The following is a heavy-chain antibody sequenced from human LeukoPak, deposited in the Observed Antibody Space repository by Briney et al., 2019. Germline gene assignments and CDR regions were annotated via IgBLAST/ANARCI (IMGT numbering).Heavy chain of an antibody. J-gene: IGHJ3*02. D-gene: IGHD2-15*01. CDR2: INHSGDT. V-gene: IGHV4-34*01. CDR1: GGSFSGSY. Sequence: PSETLSLTCAVYGGSFSGSYWSWIRQPPGKGLEWIGEINHSGDTNYNPSLKSRVTMSVDTSKNQFSLKLSSVTAADTAVYYCARDSCSGGSCYSISGPKSPDAFDIWGQGTMVTVSS. CDR3: ARDSCSGGSCYSISGPKSPDAFDI.